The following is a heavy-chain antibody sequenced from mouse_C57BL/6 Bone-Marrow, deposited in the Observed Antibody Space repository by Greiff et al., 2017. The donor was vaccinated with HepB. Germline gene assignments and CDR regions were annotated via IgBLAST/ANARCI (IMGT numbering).Heavy chain of an antibody. CDR1: DYTFTSYW. Sequence: QVQLQQSGAELVKPGASVKLSCKASDYTFTSYWMHWVKQRPGQGLEWIGMIHPNSGSTNYNEKFKSKATLTVDKSSSTAYMQLSSLTSEDSAVYYCARSIRAWFAYWGQGTLVTVSA. CDR3: ARSIRAWFAY. CDR2: IHPNSGST. V-gene: IGHV1-64*01. J-gene: IGHJ3*01.